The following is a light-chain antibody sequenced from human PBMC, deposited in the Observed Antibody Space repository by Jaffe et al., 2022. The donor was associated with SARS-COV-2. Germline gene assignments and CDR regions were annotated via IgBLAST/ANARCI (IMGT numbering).Light chain of an antibody. CDR3: SSYTSRRSDWV. Sequence: QSALTQPASVSGSPGQSITISCTGTSSDVDTYNYVSWYQQHPGKAPKLIIYAVTNRPSGVSNRFSGSKSDNTASLTISGLQAEDEADYYCSSYTSRRSDWVFGGGTKLTVL. J-gene: IGLJ3*02. CDR1: SSDVDTYNY. V-gene: IGLV2-14*01. CDR2: AVT.